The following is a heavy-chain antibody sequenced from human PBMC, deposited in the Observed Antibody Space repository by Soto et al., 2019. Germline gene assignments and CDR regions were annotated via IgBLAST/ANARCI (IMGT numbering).Heavy chain of an antibody. V-gene: IGHV4-30-2*01. D-gene: IGHD5-12*01. CDR1: GGAISGGGYS. Sequence: QLQLQESGSGLVKASQTQSLTCAVAGGAISGGGYSWSWIRQPPGKGLEWIGYIYHSGSTYYNPSLKSRVTISVDRSKNQFSLKLSSVTAADTAVYYCAAGGGLPRYYWGQGTLVTVSS. CDR2: IYHSGST. J-gene: IGHJ4*02. CDR3: AAGGGLPRYY.